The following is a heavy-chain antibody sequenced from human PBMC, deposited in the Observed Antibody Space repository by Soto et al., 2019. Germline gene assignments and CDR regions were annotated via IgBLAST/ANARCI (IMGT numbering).Heavy chain of an antibody. Sequence: PSETLSLTCTVSGGSISSYYWSWIRQPPGKGLEWIGYIYYSGSTNYNPSLKSRVTISVDTSKNQFSLKLSSVTAADTAVYYCAREIGRFGELSGWFDPWGQGTLVTVSS. CDR3: AREIGRFGELSGWFDP. J-gene: IGHJ5*02. CDR2: IYYSGST. CDR1: GGSISSYY. V-gene: IGHV4-59*01. D-gene: IGHD3-10*01.